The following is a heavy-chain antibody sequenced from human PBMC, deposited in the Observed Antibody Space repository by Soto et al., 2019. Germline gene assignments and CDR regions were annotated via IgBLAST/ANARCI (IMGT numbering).Heavy chain of an antibody. Sequence: SVKVSCKASGGTFSSYTISWVRQAPGQGLEWMGRIIPILGIANYAQKFQGRVTITADKSTSTAYMELSSLRSEDTAVYYCAPDGSGSYYSTHFDYWGQGTLVTVSS. D-gene: IGHD3-10*01. CDR2: IIPILGIA. CDR1: GGTFSSYT. V-gene: IGHV1-69*02. CDR3: APDGSGSYYSTHFDY. J-gene: IGHJ4*02.